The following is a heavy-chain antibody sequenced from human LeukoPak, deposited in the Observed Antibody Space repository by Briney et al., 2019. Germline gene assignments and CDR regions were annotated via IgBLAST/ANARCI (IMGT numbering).Heavy chain of an antibody. D-gene: IGHD3-10*01. CDR2: IYTSGST. CDR1: GYSISSGYY. J-gene: IGHJ3*02. Sequence: SETLSLTCTVSGYSISSGYYWSWIRQPAEQGLEWIGRIYTSGSTNYNPSLKSRVTISVDASKNQFSLKLTSVTAADTAVYFCARVGWFGVRGAHDAFDIWGQGTMVTVSS. CDR3: ARVGWFGVRGAHDAFDI. V-gene: IGHV4-61*02.